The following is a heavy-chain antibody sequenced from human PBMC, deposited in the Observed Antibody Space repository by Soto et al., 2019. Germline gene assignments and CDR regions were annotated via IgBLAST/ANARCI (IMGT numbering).Heavy chain of an antibody. J-gene: IGHJ4*02. D-gene: IGHD3-22*01. Sequence: GSLRISFAASRFTVSSKYIIWVLQTPLKGLEWVSVIYSGGYTNYADSVKGRFIVSRDSPKNTLYLQMDSLRAEDTAVYYCAREAIIVIAAPEYYFDYWGQGTLVTVSS. CDR3: AREAIIVIAAPEYYFDY. CDR2: IYSGGYT. V-gene: IGHV3-66*01. CDR1: RFTVSSKY.